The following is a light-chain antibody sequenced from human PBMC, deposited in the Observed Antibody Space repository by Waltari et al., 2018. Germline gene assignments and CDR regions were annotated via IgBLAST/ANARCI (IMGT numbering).Light chain of an antibody. J-gene: IGLJ3*02. CDR1: SGHSSNI. V-gene: IGLV4-69*01. CDR2: VNSDGSH. Sequence: QLVVTQSPSASAPLGASVKLTCTLSSGHSSNIVAWLQQRPEKGPRYLMKVNSDGSHIQGDDIPARFSVSCSGAERYLTISSLQPDDEADYYCQTGGHDTWVFGGGTTLTVL. CDR3: QTGGHDTWV.